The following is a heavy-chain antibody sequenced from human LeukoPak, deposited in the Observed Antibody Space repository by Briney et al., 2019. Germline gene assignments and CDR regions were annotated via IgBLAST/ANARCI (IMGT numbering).Heavy chain of an antibody. CDR3: AKAASSSWPSYYYGMDV. CDR2: ISGSGGST. CDR1: GFTFSSYA. V-gene: IGHV3-23*01. Sequence: GGSLRLSCAASGFTFSSYAMSWVRQAPGKGLEWVSAISGSGGSTYYADSVKGRFTISKDNSKNTVYLQMSSLRVDDTAVYYCAKAASSSWPSYYYGMDVWGQGTTVTVSS. D-gene: IGHD6-13*01. J-gene: IGHJ6*02.